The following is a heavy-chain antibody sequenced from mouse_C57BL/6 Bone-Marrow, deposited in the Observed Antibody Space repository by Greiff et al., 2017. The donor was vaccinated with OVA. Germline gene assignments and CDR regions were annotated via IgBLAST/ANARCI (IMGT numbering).Heavy chain of an antibody. Sequence: EVQLQQSGPELVKPGASVKISCKASGYTFTDYYMNWVKQSHGKSLEWIGDINPNNGGTSYNQKFKGKATLTVGKSSSTAYMELRSLTSEDSAVYYCARRGTAHAWFAYWGKGTLVTVSA. V-gene: IGHV1-26*01. J-gene: IGHJ3*01. CDR3: ARRGTAHAWFAY. CDR2: INPNNGGT. D-gene: IGHD3-2*02. CDR1: GYTFTDYY.